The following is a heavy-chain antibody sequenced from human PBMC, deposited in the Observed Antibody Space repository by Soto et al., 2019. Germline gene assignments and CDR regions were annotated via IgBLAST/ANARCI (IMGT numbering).Heavy chain of an antibody. J-gene: IGHJ6*02. Sequence: GASVKVSCKASGGTFSSYTISWVRQAPGQGLEWMGRIIPILGIANYAQKFQGRVTITADKSTSTAYMELSSLRSEDTAVYYCASDTARVYYGLDVWGLGTTVTAP. CDR2: IIPILGIA. CDR3: ASDTARVYYGLDV. CDR1: GGTFSSYT. D-gene: IGHD5-18*01. V-gene: IGHV1-69*02.